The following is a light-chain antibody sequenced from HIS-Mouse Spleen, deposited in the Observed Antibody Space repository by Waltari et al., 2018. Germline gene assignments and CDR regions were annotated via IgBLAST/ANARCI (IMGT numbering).Light chain of an antibody. V-gene: IGLV2-14*03. CDR2: DVS. CDR1: SSDVGGYNY. J-gene: IGLJ1*01. Sequence: QSALTQPASVSGSPGQSIPISCPGTSSDVGGYNYVSWYQQHPGKAPKRMIYDVSNRPSGVSNRFSGAKSGNTASLTSSGLQAEDEADYYCSSYTSSSTLVFGTGTKVTVL. CDR3: SSYTSSSTLV.